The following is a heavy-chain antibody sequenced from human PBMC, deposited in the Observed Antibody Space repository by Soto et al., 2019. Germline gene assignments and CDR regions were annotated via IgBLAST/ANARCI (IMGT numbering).Heavy chain of an antibody. V-gene: IGHV3-23*01. Sequence: EVQLLESGGGLVQPGGSLRLSCVASGFTFSRYALTWVRQAPGRGLEWVSSITGSGAGTDYADSVRGLFTISRDNSENTLYLQMNSLRAEDTALYYFARDPNGDYVGAFDDWGQGTLVTVSS. CDR2: ITGSGAGT. CDR1: GFTFSRYA. D-gene: IGHD4-17*01. CDR3: ARDPNGDYVGAFDD. J-gene: IGHJ4*02.